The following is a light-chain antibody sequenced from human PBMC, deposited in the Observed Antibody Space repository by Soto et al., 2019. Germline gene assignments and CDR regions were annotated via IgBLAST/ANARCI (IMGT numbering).Light chain of an antibody. CDR1: SSDIGSYNF. V-gene: IGLV2-14*01. CDR2: EVS. CDR3: SSYTTSTTRV. J-gene: IGLJ2*01. Sequence: QSVLTQPASVSGSPGQSITISCTGTSSDIGSYNFVSWYQQHPGKAPKLIIYEVSTRPSGVSNRFSGSKSGNTASLTISGLQAEDEADYYCSSYTTSTTRVFGGGTKLTVL.